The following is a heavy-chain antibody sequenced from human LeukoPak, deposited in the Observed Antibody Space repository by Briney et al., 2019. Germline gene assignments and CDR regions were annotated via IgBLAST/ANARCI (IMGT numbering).Heavy chain of an antibody. CDR3: ARSEQQLVQDAFDI. CDR1: GGSTSGYY. J-gene: IGHJ3*02. V-gene: IGHV4-59*08. CDR2: IYYSEDT. D-gene: IGHD6-13*01. Sequence: SETLSLTCSVSGGSTSGYYWSWMRRPPGQGRVGIVYIYYSEDTNYNRSLKSRVTISVDTSKNQFSLKLSSVNAADTAVYYCARSEQQLVQDAFDIWGQGTMVTVSS.